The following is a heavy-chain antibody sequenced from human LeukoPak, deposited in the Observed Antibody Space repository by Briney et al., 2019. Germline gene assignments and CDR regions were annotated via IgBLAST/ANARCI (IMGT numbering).Heavy chain of an antibody. D-gene: IGHD6-6*01. V-gene: IGHV3-9*01. CDR2: ISWNSGSI. J-gene: IGHJ3*02. CDR1: GFTFDDYA. CDR3: AKDLQPYSSSFGPNAFDI. Sequence: GRSLRLSCAASGFTFDDYAMHWVRQAPGKGLEWVSGISWNSGSIVYADSVKGRFTISRDNAKNSLYLQMNSLRAEDTALYYCAKDLQPYSSSFGPNAFDIWGQGTMVTVSS.